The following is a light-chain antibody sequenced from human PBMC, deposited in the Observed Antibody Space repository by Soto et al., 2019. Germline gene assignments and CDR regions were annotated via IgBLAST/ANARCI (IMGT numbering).Light chain of an antibody. CDR2: TAS. CDR3: QQYGSSPQT. CDR1: QSISYNY. J-gene: IGKJ1*01. Sequence: ELGLTRSPGTLSLSPGERATLSCRVSQSISYNYLAWYQQRPGQAPRLLVSTASHRPAGIPDRFSGSGSGTDFTLIIGRLEPEDFAVYYCQQYGSSPQTFGQGTKVDIK. V-gene: IGKV3-20*01.